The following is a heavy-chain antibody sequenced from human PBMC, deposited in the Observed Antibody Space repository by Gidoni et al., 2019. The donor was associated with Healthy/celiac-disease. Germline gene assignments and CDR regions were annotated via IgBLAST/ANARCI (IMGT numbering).Heavy chain of an antibody. CDR2: ISYDGSNK. CDR1: GSTLPHYA. V-gene: IGHV3-30-3*01. CDR3: ARDQSFYDILYFDY. D-gene: IGHD3-22*01. Sequence: QVQLVAPGGGVVQPGRSMRLSCAASGSTLPHYAMYWGRQAPGKGLEWVAVISYDGSNKYYADSVKGRFTISRDNSKNTLFLQMNSLRAEDTAVYYCARDQSFYDILYFDYWGQGTLVTVSS. J-gene: IGHJ4*02.